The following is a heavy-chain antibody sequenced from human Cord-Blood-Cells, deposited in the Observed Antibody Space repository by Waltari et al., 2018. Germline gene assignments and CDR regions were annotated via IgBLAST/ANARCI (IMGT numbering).Heavy chain of an antibody. J-gene: IGHJ3*02. CDR3: TTDRIAAADAFDI. CDR2: IKSKTDGGTT. Sequence: VQLFESVGCLVKPAGSLRLSRAASGFTFCNAWMSCVRQAPGKGLEWVGRIKSKTDGGTTDYAAPVKGRFTISRDDSKNTLYLQMNSLKTEDTAVYYCTTDRIAAADAFDIWGQGTMVTVSS. D-gene: IGHD6-13*01. V-gene: IGHV3-15*01. CDR1: GFTFCNAW.